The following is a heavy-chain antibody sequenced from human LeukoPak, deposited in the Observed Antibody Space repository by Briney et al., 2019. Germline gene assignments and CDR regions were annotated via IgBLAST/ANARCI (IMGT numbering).Heavy chain of an antibody. CDR1: GFTFSSYS. V-gene: IGHV3-48*01. CDR3: ARELGVGARGFDY. Sequence: GGSLRLSCAASGFTFSSYSMNWVRQAPGKGLEWVSYISSSRTIYYADSVKGRFTISRDNAKNSLYLQMNSLRADDTAVYYCARELGVGARGFDYWGQGTLVTVSS. CDR2: ISSSRTI. D-gene: IGHD1-26*01. J-gene: IGHJ4*02.